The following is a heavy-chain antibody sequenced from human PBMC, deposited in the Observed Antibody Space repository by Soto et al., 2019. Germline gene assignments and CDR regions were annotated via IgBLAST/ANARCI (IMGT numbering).Heavy chain of an antibody. J-gene: IGHJ6*03. V-gene: IGHV3-23*01. Sequence: GGSLRLSCAASGFTFSSYAMSWVRQAPGKGLEWVSAISGSGGSTYYADSVKGRFTISRDNSKNTLYLQMNSLRAEDTAVYYCAKDGQDIVVVPAAIGEPYYYYMDVWGKGTTVTVSS. CDR3: AKDGQDIVVVPAAIGEPYYYYMDV. CDR2: ISGSGGST. D-gene: IGHD2-2*01. CDR1: GFTFSSYA.